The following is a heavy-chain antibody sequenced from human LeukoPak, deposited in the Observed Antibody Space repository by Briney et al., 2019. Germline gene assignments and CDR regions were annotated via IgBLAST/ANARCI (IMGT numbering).Heavy chain of an antibody. CDR2: IYYTGT. Sequence: SETLSLTCTVSGGSVSDYYWSWIRQSPGKGLEWIGYIYYTGTSYNPSPKSRVTISADTSKNQFSLNLSSVTAADTAVYYCASRKLGNDYWGQGTLVTVSS. D-gene: IGHD7-27*01. CDR3: ASRKLGNDY. V-gene: IGHV4-59*02. J-gene: IGHJ4*02. CDR1: GGSVSDYY.